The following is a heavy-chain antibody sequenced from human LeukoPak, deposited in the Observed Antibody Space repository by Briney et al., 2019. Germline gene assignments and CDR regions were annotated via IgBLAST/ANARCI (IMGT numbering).Heavy chain of an antibody. Sequence: GGSLRLSCAASGFTCSSYGMHWVRQAPGKGLEWVAVIWYDGSNKYYADSVKGRFTISRDNSKNTLYLQMNSLRAEDTAVYYCARDQTFPDYDILTGDAFDIWGQGTMVTVSS. V-gene: IGHV3-33*01. D-gene: IGHD3-9*01. J-gene: IGHJ3*02. CDR2: IWYDGSNK. CDR3: ARDQTFPDYDILTGDAFDI. CDR1: GFTCSSYG.